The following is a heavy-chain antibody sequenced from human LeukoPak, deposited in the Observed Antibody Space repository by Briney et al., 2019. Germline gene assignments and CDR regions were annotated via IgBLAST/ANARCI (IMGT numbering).Heavy chain of an antibody. J-gene: IGHJ3*02. CDR2: ISWNSGSI. CDR3: AKGLYYDSSGYYMGDAFDI. CDR1: GFTFDDYA. D-gene: IGHD3-22*01. V-gene: IGHV3-9*01. Sequence: GGSLRLSCAASGFTFDDYAMHWVRQAPEKGLEWVSGISWNSGSIDYADSVKGRFTISRDNSKNTLYLQMNSLRAEDTAVYYCAKGLYYDSSGYYMGDAFDIWGQGTMVTVSS.